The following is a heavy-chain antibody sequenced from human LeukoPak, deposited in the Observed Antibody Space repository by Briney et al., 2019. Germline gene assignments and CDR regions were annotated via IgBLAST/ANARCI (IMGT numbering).Heavy chain of an antibody. CDR2: IYYSGST. J-gene: IGHJ4*02. Sequence: SETLSLTCTVSGGSISRSTYYWGWIRQPPGQGLEWIGSIYYSGSTYHNPSLKSRVTISVDTSMNQFSLKLSSVTAADTAVYYCASIAAAGNEWGQGTLVTVSS. V-gene: IGHV4-39*01. CDR3: ASIAAAGNE. CDR1: GGSISRSTYY. D-gene: IGHD6-13*01.